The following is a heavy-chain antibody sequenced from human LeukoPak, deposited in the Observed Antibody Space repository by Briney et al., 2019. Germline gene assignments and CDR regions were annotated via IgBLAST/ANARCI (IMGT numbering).Heavy chain of an antibody. V-gene: IGHV4-34*01. CDR1: GGSFSGYY. D-gene: IGHD5-24*01. Sequence: SETLSLTCAVYGGSFSGYYWSWIRQPPGKGLEWIGTFYHGGSTYYNPSLKSRVTISVDTSKNQFSLKLSSVTAADAAVYYCARGTSRDGYNGAFDYWGQGNQVTVSS. J-gene: IGHJ4*02. CDR3: ARGTSRDGYNGAFDY. CDR2: FYHGGST.